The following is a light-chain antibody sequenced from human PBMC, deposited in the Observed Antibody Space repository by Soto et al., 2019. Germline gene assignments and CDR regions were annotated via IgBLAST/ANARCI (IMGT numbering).Light chain of an antibody. CDR2: DAS. V-gene: IGKV3-11*01. CDR3: QQRSNWLT. CDR1: QSVSSY. J-gene: IGKJ4*01. Sequence: EIVLTQSPATLSLSLGERATLSCRASQSVSSYLAWYQQKPGQAPRLLIYDASNRATGIPARFSGSGSGTDFTLTISSLEPADFAVYYCQQRSNWLTFGGGTKVEIK.